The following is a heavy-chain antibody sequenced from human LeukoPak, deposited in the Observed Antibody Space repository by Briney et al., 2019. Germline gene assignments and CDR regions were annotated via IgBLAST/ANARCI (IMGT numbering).Heavy chain of an antibody. Sequence: GASVKVSCKASGYTFTGYYMHWMRQAPGQGLEWMGWINPNSGGTNYAQKFQGRVTMTRDPSISTAYMELGRLRSDDTAVYYCARVQWLLLVNWFDPWGQGTLVTVSS. CDR3: ARVQWLLLVNWFDP. D-gene: IGHD3-3*01. J-gene: IGHJ5*02. CDR2: INPNSGGT. CDR1: GYTFTGYY. V-gene: IGHV1-2*02.